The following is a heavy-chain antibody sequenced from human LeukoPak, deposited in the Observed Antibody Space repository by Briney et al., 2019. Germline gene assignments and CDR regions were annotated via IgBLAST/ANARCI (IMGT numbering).Heavy chain of an antibody. D-gene: IGHD3-22*01. V-gene: IGHV1-69*06. CDR1: GGTFSSYA. Sequence: SVKVSCKASGGTFSSYAISWVRQAPGQGLEWMGGIIPIFGTANYAQKFQGRVTITADKSTSTAYMELSSLRSEDTAVYYCAMHPYYYDSSGYKDYWGQGTLVTVSS. CDR2: IIPIFGTA. J-gene: IGHJ4*02. CDR3: AMHPYYYDSSGYKDY.